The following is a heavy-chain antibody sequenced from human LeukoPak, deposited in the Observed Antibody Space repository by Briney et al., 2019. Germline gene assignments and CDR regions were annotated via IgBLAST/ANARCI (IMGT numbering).Heavy chain of an antibody. Sequence: PGGSLRLSCAASGFTFSNFAMMWVRQAPGTGLQWVSTITGYGATFYADSVRGRSTIFRDTSMNTLFLQMNSLGAEDTAVYYCAKGAAAGKVDWFDPWGQGTLVTVSS. CDR1: GFTFSNFA. CDR3: AKGAAAGKVDWFDP. J-gene: IGHJ5*02. D-gene: IGHD6-13*01. CDR2: ITGYGAT. V-gene: IGHV3-23*01.